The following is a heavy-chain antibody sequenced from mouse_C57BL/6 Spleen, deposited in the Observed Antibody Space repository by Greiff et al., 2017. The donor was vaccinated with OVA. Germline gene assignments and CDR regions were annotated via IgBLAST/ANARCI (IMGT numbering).Heavy chain of an antibody. Sequence: QVQLQQPGAELVKPGASVKMSCKASGYTFTSYWMPWVKQRPGQGLAWIGDINPGSGSTNYNEKFKNKATLTVDKSSSTAYMQLSSLTSEDSAVYYSANGATVVDPWCLDDWGTGTTVTVSS. V-gene: IGHV1-55*01. J-gene: IGHJ1*03. CDR1: GYTFTSYW. CDR2: INPGSGST. CDR3: ANGATVVDPWCLDD. D-gene: IGHD1-1*01.